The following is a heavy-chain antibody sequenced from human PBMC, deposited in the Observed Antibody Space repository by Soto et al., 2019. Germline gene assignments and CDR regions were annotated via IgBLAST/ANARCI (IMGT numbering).Heavy chain of an antibody. D-gene: IGHD2-8*01. CDR1: GYTFTSYY. J-gene: IGHJ3*02. V-gene: IGHV1-8*01. CDR2: MNPNSGNT. CDR3: ARGVYCTNGVCYTAAFDI. Sequence: VSVKVSCKASGYTFTSYYINCVRHATGQGLEWMGWMNPNSGNTGYAQKFQGRVTMTRNTSISTAYMELSSLRSEDTAVYYCARGVYCTNGVCYTAAFDIWGQGTMVTVSS.